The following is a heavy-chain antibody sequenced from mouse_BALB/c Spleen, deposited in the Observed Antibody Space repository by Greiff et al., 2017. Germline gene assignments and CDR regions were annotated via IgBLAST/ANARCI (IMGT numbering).Heavy chain of an antibody. V-gene: IGHV5-4*02. D-gene: IGHD2-1*01. CDR3: ARMVRQGRYAMDY. CDR1: GFTFSDYY. CDR2: ISDGGSYT. Sequence: EVQVVESGGGLVKPGGSLKLSCAASGFTFSDYYMYWVRQTPEKRLEWVATISDGGSYTYYPDSVKGRFTISRDNAKNNLYLQMSSLKSEDTAMYYCARMVRQGRYAMDYWGQGTSVTVSS. J-gene: IGHJ4*01.